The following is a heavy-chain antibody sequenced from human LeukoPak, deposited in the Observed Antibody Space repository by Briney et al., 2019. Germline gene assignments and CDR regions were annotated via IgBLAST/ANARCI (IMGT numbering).Heavy chain of an antibody. D-gene: IGHD2-8*01. CDR2: ISSNGSST. J-gene: IGHJ4*02. Sequence: GGSLRLSCAASGFTFSSYAMHWVRQAPGKGLEYVSAISSNGSSTYYANSVKGRFTISRDNSKNTLYLQMGSLRAEDMAVYYCARAYCTNGVCYHFDYWGQGTLVTVSS. CDR3: ARAYCTNGVCYHFDY. CDR1: GFTFSSYA. V-gene: IGHV3-64*01.